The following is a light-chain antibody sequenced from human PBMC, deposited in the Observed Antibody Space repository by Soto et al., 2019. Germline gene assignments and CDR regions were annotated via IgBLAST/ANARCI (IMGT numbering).Light chain of an antibody. J-gene: IGKJ5*01. CDR2: GAS. CDR1: QSVSTN. V-gene: IGKV3D-15*01. CDR3: QQYGFSPIS. Sequence: EIVMTQSPATLSVSPGERATLSCRASQSVSTNLAWYQQKPGQGPRLLIFGASTRATGVPDRFSGSGSGPEYNLTITRLEPEDFAVYSCQQYGFSPISFGQGTRLEIK.